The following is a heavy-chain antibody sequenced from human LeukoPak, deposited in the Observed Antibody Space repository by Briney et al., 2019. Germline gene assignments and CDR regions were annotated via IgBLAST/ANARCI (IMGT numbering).Heavy chain of an antibody. CDR2: INPNSGGT. J-gene: IGHJ4*02. V-gene: IGHV1-2*02. CDR1: GYTFTGYF. CDR3: ARGGAAAGSLDY. Sequence: ASVKVSCKASGYTFTGYFVHWVRQAPGQGLQWMGWINPNSGGTNYAQKFQGRVTMTRDTSISTAYMELSRLRSDDTAVYYCARGGAAAGSLDYWGQGTLVTVSS. D-gene: IGHD6-13*01.